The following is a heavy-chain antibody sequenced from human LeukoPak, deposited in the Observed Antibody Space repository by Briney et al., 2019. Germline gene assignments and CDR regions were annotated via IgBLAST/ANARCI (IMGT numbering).Heavy chain of an antibody. J-gene: IGHJ4*02. CDR2: IYHDGNT. V-gene: IGHV4-38-2*02. CDR3: ARDSYYYDSSGYYRFDY. Sequence: SETLSLTCSVSGYSISSGYYWGWIRQPPGKGLEWIGNIYHDGNTYYNPSLKSRVSMPVDTSKNQFSLKLSSVTAADTAVYYCARDSYYYDSSGYYRFDYWGQGTLVTVSS. CDR1: GYSISSGYY. D-gene: IGHD3-22*01.